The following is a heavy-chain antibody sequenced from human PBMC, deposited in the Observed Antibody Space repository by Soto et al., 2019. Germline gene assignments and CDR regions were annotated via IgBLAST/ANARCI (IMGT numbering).Heavy chain of an antibody. J-gene: IGHJ4*02. V-gene: IGHV3-11*06. CDR2: ISSSSSYT. D-gene: IGHD1-26*01. CDR1: GFTFSDYY. CDR3: ARVGSGSWNFDY. Sequence: QVQLVESGGGLVKPGGSLRLSCAASGFTFSDYYMSWIRQAPGKGLEWVSYISSSSSYTNYADSVKGRFTISRDNAKSSLYLQMNSLRAEDTAVYYCARVGSGSWNFDYWGQGTLVTVSS.